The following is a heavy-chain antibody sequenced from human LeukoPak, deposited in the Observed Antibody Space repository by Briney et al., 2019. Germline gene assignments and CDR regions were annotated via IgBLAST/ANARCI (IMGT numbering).Heavy chain of an antibody. CDR2: IYYSGST. CDR3: ARAVYCSSTSCYNFDY. Sequence: SETLSLTCTVSGGSISSYYWSWIWQPPGKGLEWIGYIYYSGSTNYNPSLKSRVTISVDTSKNQFSLKLSSVTAADTAVYYCARAVYCSSTSCYNFDYWGQGTLVTVSS. J-gene: IGHJ4*02. CDR1: GGSISSYY. D-gene: IGHD2-2*01. V-gene: IGHV4-59*01.